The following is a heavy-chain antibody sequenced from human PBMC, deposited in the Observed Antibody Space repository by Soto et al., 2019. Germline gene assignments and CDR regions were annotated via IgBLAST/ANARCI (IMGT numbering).Heavy chain of an antibody. CDR3: ARDSYCGGDCYPYYYGMDV. V-gene: IGHV3-30-3*01. CDR2: ISYDESNK. CDR1: GFTFSSYA. D-gene: IGHD2-21*02. Sequence: QVQLVESGGGVVQPGRSLRLSCAASGFTFSSYAMHWVRQAPGKGLEWVAVISYDESNKYYADSVKGRFTISRDNSKNTLYLQMNSLRAEDTAVYYCARDSYCGGDCYPYYYGMDVWGQGTTVTVSS. J-gene: IGHJ6*02.